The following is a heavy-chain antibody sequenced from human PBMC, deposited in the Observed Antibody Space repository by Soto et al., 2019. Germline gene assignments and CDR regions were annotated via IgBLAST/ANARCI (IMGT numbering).Heavy chain of an antibody. CDR3: AKDAGGGPYSTAWYEFDY. J-gene: IGHJ4*02. D-gene: IGHD2-2*01. V-gene: IGHV3-23*01. Sequence: VQLLESGGALVQPGGSLRLSCAASGFIFGTYAMSWVRQAPGKGPEWVAVISDTGGGTYYADSVKGRFTISRDNSKNTLYRQMNSLRAEDTALYYCAKDAGGGPYSTAWYEFDYWGQGTQVTVSS. CDR2: ISDTGGGT. CDR1: GFIFGTYA.